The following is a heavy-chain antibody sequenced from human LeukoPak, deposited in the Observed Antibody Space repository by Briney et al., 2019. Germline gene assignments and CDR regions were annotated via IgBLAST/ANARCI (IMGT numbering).Heavy chain of an antibody. V-gene: IGHV4-34*01. CDR1: GGSFSGYY. CDR3: ARSNYVWGSYRPRQSDAFDI. D-gene: IGHD3-16*02. Sequence: SETLSLTCAVYGGSFSGYYWSWIRQPPGKGLEWIGEINHSGSTNYNPSLKSRVTMSVDTSKNQFSLTLSSVTAADTAVYYCARSNYVWGSYRPRQSDAFDIWGQGTMVTVSS. CDR2: INHSGST. J-gene: IGHJ3*02.